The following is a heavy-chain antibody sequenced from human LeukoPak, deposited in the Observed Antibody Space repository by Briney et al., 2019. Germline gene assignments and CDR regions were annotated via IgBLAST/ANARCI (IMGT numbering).Heavy chain of an antibody. Sequence: SETLSLTCTISGGSISSYDWSWIRQPPGKGLEWIEYIYYSGSTNYNPSLKSRVTISVDTSKNQFSLKVSSVTAADTAVYYCARGDCSSTICYSPMDVWGKGTTVTVSS. CDR1: GGSISSYD. CDR3: ARGDCSSTICYSPMDV. D-gene: IGHD2-2*01. J-gene: IGHJ6*03. CDR2: IYYSGST. V-gene: IGHV4-59*08.